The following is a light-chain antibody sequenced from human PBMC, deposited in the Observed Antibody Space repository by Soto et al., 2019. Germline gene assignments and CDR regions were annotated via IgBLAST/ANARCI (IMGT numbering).Light chain of an antibody. CDR3: QQYGGSPLT. V-gene: IGKV3-20*01. J-gene: IGKJ4*01. CDR2: GVS. CDR1: QSVSSSS. Sequence: ETVMTQSPATLSVSPGQGATLSCRASQSVSSSSLAWYQQKPGQAPRLLFFGVSNRAAGVPDRFGGSGSGTDFTLTISRLEPEDFAVYYCQQYGGSPLTFGGGTKVDIK.